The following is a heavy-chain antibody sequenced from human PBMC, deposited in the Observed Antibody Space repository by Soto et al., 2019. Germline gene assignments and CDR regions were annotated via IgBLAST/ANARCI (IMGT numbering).Heavy chain of an antibody. V-gene: IGHV1-58*01. CDR2: IVVGSGNT. J-gene: IGHJ6*02. CDR1: GFTFTSSA. D-gene: IGHD4-4*01. CDR3: AAEGGDYSIAYSYHGMDV. Sequence: SVKVSCKASGFTFTSSAVQWVRQARGQRLEWIGWIVVGSGNTNYAQKFQERVTITRDMSTSTAYMELSSLRSEDTAVYYCAAEGGDYSIAYSYHGMDVWGQGTIVSASS.